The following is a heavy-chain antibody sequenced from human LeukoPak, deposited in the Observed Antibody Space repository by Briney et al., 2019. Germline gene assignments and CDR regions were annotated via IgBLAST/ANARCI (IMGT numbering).Heavy chain of an antibody. Sequence: AGGSLRLSCAASGLTFSIHWMNWVRQAPGKGLECVANINQDGSDKYYVDSVKGRFTISRDNTKNSLYLQMNSLRVEDTAIYYCARDPYNGAYSEGYYYYYMDVWGKGTTVTVSS. CDR2: INQDGSDK. V-gene: IGHV3-7*01. J-gene: IGHJ6*03. CDR1: GLTFSIHW. D-gene: IGHD1-1*01. CDR3: ARDPYNGAYSEGYYYYYMDV.